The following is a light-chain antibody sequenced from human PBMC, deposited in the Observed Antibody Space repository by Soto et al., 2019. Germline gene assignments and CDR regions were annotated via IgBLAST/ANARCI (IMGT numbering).Light chain of an antibody. CDR1: SSDVGGYNL. V-gene: IGLV2-23*03. J-gene: IGLJ1*01. Sequence: SALTQPPSASGSPGQSVTISCTGTSSDVGGYNLVSWYQQHPGKAPKLMIYEGSKRPSGVSNRFSGSKSGNTASLTISGLQAEDEADYYCCSYAGSSTFAFYVFGTGTKVTVL. CDR3: CSYAGSSTFAFYV. CDR2: EGS.